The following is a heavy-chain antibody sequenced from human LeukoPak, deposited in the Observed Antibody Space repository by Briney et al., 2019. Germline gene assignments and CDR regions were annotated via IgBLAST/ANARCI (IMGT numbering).Heavy chain of an antibody. D-gene: IGHD3-3*01. J-gene: IGHJ6*03. CDR3: ARRYYDFWSGYHPDPLLYYMDV. CDR1: GGSISSSSYY. V-gene: IGHV4-39*01. Sequence: SETLSLTCTVSGGSISSSSYYWGWIRQPPGKGLEWIGSIYYSGSTYYNPSLKSRVTISVDTSKNQFSLKLSSVTAADTAVYYCARRYYDFWSGYHPDPLLYYMDVWGKGTTVTVSS. CDR2: IYYSGST.